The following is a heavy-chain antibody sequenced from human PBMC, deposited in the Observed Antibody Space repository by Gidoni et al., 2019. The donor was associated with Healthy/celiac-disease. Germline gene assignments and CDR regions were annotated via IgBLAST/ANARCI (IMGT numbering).Heavy chain of an antibody. CDR1: GFTFSSYA. D-gene: IGHD6-13*01. V-gene: IGHV3-30-3*01. CDR3: ASAIRPGIAAAGFDY. Sequence: QVQLVESGGGVVPPGRSLRPSCAAAGFTFSSYAMRWVRQAPGKGLEWVAVISYDGSNKYYADSVKGRFTISRDNSKNTLYLQMNSLRAEDTAVYYCASAIRPGIAAAGFDYWGQGTLVTVSS. CDR2: ISYDGSNK. J-gene: IGHJ4*02.